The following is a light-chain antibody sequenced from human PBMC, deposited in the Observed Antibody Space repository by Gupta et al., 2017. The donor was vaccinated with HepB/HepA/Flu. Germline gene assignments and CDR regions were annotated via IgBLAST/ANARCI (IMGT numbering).Light chain of an antibody. V-gene: IGKV1-16*02. Sequence: DIQMTQSPSSLSASVGDRVTITCRASQDINNYLAWFQQKPGKAPKALIYAASNLQSGGPSKFSGSGSGTDFTLTIDSLKPEDFATYYCQQYQADPFTFGPGTKVDIK. CDR1: QDINNY. CDR3: QQYQADPFT. CDR2: AAS. J-gene: IGKJ3*01.